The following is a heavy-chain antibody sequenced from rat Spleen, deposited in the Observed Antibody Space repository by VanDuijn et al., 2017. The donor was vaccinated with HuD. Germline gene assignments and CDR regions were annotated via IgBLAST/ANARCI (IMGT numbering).Heavy chain of an antibody. Sequence: EVQLVESGGGLVQPGRSLKLSCAASGFTFSNFPMAWVRQAPKRGLEWVASINYDGGSTYYRDSVKGRFSISRDNAKSSLYLQMDSLRSEDTATYYCARGPNYGGWPDYFDYWGQGVMVTVSS. J-gene: IGHJ2*01. D-gene: IGHD1-11*01. CDR1: GFTFSNFP. CDR3: ARGPNYGGWPDYFDY. CDR2: INYDGGST. V-gene: IGHV5-20*01.